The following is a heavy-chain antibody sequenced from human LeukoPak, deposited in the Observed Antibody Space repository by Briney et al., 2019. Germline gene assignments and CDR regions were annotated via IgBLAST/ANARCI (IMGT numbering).Heavy chain of an antibody. CDR1: GYTFTGYY. J-gene: IGHJ6*03. D-gene: IGHD2-8*01. CDR2: INPNSGGT. V-gene: IGHV1-2*02. CDR3: ARYHGDYYYYYYMDV. Sequence: ASVKVSCKASGYTFTGYYMHWVRQAPGQGLEWMGWINPNSGGTNYARKFQGRVTMTRDTSISTAYMELSRLRSDDTAVYYCARYHGDYYYYYYMDVWGKGTTVTVSS.